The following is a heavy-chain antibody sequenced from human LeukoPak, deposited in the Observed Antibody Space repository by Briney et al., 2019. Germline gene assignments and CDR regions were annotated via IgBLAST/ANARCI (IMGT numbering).Heavy chain of an antibody. J-gene: IGHJ4*02. Sequence: GGSLRLSCAASGFTFSSYSMNWVRQAPGRRVEWGSYIISSSSTIYYADSVNGRFTISRDNAKNLLSLQMNSLRAEDTAVYYCARGLWRYWGQGTLVTVSS. CDR3: ARGLWRY. CDR1: GFTFSSYS. CDR2: IISSSSTI. V-gene: IGHV3-48*01. D-gene: IGHD1-1*01.